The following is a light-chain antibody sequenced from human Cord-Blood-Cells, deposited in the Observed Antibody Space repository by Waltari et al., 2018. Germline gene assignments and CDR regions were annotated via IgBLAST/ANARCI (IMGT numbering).Light chain of an antibody. CDR3: QQYNRT. CDR1: QSISSW. Sequence: DIQMTQSPSPLSASVGDRVTITCRASQSISSWLAWYQQKPGKAPKLLIYDASSLESGVPSRFSGSGSGTEFTLTISSLQPDDFATYYCQQYNRTFGQGTKVEIK. V-gene: IGKV1-5*01. CDR2: DAS. J-gene: IGKJ1*01.